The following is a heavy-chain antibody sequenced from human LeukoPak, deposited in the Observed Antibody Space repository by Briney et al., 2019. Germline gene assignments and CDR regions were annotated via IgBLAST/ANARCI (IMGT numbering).Heavy chain of an antibody. CDR1: GGSFSGYY. Sequence: SETLSLTCAVYGGSFSGYYWSWIRQPPEKGLEWIGEINHSGSTNYNPTLKSRVPISVNTSKNQFSLKLSSVTAADTAVYYCPRGGRSHVYRCFDPWGQGNLVTVSS. CDR3: PRGGRSHVYRCFDP. J-gene: IGHJ5*02. CDR2: INHSGST. V-gene: IGHV4-34*01. D-gene: IGHD1-26*01.